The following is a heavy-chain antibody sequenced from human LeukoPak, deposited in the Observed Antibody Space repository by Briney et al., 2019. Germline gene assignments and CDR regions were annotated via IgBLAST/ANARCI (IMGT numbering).Heavy chain of an antibody. Sequence: GASVKVSCKVSGYTLTELSMDWVRQAPGKGLELVGSLDPEDGETIYAQKFQGRVTMTEDASTDTAYMELSSLRSEDTAVYYCAATYYYARAPDYWGQGTLVTVSS. CDR2: LDPEDGET. V-gene: IGHV1-24*01. CDR3: AATYYYARAPDY. D-gene: IGHD3-10*01. CDR1: GYTLTELS. J-gene: IGHJ4*02.